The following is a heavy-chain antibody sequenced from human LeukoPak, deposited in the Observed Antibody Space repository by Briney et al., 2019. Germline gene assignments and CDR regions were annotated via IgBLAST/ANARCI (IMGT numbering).Heavy chain of an antibody. Sequence: GGSLRLSCAACGFSLSTYWMHSVRQAPGKGLVWVARINSDGSSTNYADSVKGRFTISRDNAKNTLYLQMNSLRAEDTAVYYCARGQWLVSHWFFDLWGRGTLVTVSS. CDR3: ARGQWLVSHWFFDL. D-gene: IGHD6-19*01. CDR2: INSDGSST. V-gene: IGHV3-74*01. J-gene: IGHJ2*01. CDR1: GFSLSTYW.